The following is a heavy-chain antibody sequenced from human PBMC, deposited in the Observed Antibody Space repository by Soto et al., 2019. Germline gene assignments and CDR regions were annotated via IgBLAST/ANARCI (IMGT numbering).Heavy chain of an antibody. CDR1: GDSISSGGYY. CDR3: ARGSTVAAILFDY. Sequence: SETLSLTCTVSGDSISSGGYYWSWIRQHPGKGLEWIGYIYYSGSTYYNPSLKSRVIISVDTSKNQFSLKLSSVTAADTAVYYCARGSTVAAILFDYWGQGTLVTVSS. V-gene: IGHV4-31*03. D-gene: IGHD2-15*01. J-gene: IGHJ4*02. CDR2: IYYSGST.